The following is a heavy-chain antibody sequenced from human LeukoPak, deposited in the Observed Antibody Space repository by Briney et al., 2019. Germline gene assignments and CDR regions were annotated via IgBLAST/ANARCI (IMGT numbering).Heavy chain of an antibody. D-gene: IGHD3-9*01. CDR2: ISSSSSYI. CDR1: GFTFSSYS. V-gene: IGHV3-21*01. CDR3: ARVGILTGYGSFDY. Sequence: PGGSLRLSCAASGFTFSSYSMNWVRQAPGKGLEWVSSISSSSSYIYYADSVKGRFTISRDKAKNSLYLQMNSLRAEDTAVYYCARVGILTGYGSFDYWGQGTLVTVSS. J-gene: IGHJ4*02.